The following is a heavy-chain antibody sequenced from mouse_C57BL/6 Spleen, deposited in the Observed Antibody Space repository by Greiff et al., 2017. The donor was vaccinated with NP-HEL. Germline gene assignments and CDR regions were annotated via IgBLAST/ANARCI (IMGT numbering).Heavy chain of an antibody. V-gene: IGHV1-80*01. CDR1: GYAFSSYW. CDR3: AREDTTVVEGY. Sequence: VQLQQSGAELVKPGASVKISCKASGYAFSSYWMNWVKQRPGKGLEWIGQIYPGDGDTNYNGKFKGKATLTADKSSSTAYMQLSSLTSEDSAVYFCAREDTTVVEGYWGQGTTLTVSS. J-gene: IGHJ2*01. CDR2: IYPGDGDT. D-gene: IGHD1-1*01.